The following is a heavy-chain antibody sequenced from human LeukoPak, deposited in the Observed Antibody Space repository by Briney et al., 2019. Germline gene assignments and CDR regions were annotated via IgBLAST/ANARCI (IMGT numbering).Heavy chain of an antibody. Sequence: SQTLSLTCAVSGGSISSGGYSWSWIRQPPGKGLEWIGYIYYSGSTNYNPSLKSRVTISVDTSKNQFSLKLSSVIAADTAVYYCARGNYDFWSGYYASYMDVWGQGTTVTVSS. CDR2: IYYSGST. V-gene: IGHV4-61*08. CDR3: ARGNYDFWSGYYASYMDV. CDR1: GGSISSGGYS. D-gene: IGHD3-3*01. J-gene: IGHJ6*02.